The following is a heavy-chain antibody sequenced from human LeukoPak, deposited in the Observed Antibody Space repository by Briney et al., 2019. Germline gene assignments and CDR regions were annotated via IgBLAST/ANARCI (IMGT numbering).Heavy chain of an antibody. CDR1: GGSFSGYY. J-gene: IGHJ4*02. Sequence: SETLSLTCAVYGGSFSGYYWSWIRQPPGKGLEWIGEINHSGGTNYNPSLKSRVTISVDKSKNQFSLKLSSVTAADTAVYYCARAIEVGAMTPFDYWGQGTLVTVSS. D-gene: IGHD1-26*01. CDR2: INHSGGT. CDR3: ARAIEVGAMTPFDY. V-gene: IGHV4-34*01.